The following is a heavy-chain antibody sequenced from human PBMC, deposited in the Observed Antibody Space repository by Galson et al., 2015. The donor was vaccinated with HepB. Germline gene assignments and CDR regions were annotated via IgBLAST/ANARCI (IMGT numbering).Heavy chain of an antibody. V-gene: IGHV3-48*01. CDR1: GFTFSTYS. D-gene: IGHD6-19*01. J-gene: IGHJ4*02. CDR2: ISSSDSTI. Sequence: SLRLSCAASGFTFSTYSMIWVRQSPGKGLEWVSYISSSDSTIYYVDSVKGRFTISRDNAKNSLYLQMNSLRAEDTAVYYCARDWTGRYSGVWYGGPIPDYFDYWGQETLVTVSS. CDR3: ARDWTGRYSGVWYGGPIPDYFDY.